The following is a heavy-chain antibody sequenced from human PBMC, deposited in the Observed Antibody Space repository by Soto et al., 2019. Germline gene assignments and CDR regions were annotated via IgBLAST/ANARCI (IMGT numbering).Heavy chain of an antibody. D-gene: IGHD3-22*01. CDR1: GGSFVSYA. CDR2: IIPIFGTA. J-gene: IGHJ5*02. CDR3: ARDRPGYYYDSSGPTIGPYNWFAP. Sequence: SVKVSCKASGGSFVSYAISWVRQAPGKGLEWMGGIIPIFGTANYAQKFQGRVTITADESTSTAYMELSSLRSEDTAVYYCARDRPGYYYDSSGPTIGPYNWFAPWGQRTLVTVSS. V-gene: IGHV1-69*13.